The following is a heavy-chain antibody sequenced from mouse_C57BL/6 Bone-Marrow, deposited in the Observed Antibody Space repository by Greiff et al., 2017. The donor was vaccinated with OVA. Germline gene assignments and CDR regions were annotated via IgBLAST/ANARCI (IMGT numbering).Heavy chain of an antibody. CDR1: GYSFTDYN. CDR2: INPNYGTT. J-gene: IGHJ1*03. Sequence: VQLKESGPELVKPGASVKISCKASGYSFTDYNMNWVKQSNGKSLEWIGVINPNYGTTSYNQKFKGKATLTVAQSSSTAYMQLNSLTSEDSAVYYCARFPRYYGSSYWYFDVWGTGTTVTVSS. CDR3: ARFPRYYGSSYWYFDV. V-gene: IGHV1-39*01. D-gene: IGHD1-1*01.